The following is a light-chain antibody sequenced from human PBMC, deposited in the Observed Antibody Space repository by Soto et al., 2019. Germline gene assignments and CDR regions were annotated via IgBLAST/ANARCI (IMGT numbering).Light chain of an antibody. J-gene: IGLJ3*02. CDR2: EVS. Sequence: QSALTQPASVSGSPGQSITISCTGTSSDVGAYNFVSWYQHHPGKAPKLIIFEVSIRPSGVSNRFSGSKSGNTASLTISGLQAADGADYYCTSYTTSSNWVFGGGTKLTVL. CDR3: TSYTTSSNWV. V-gene: IGLV2-14*01. CDR1: SSDVGAYNF.